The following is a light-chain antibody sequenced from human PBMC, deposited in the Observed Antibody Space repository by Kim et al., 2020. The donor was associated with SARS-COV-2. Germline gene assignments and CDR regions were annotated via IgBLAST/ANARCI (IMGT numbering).Light chain of an antibody. V-gene: IGLV2-11*01. Sequence: QSALTQPRSVSGSPGQSVTISCTGTGSDVGGYNYVSWYQQHPGKAPKLMIYDVTKRPSGVPDRFSGSKSGNTASLTISGLQAEDEADYYCCSYAGSYAVVFGRETQLTVL. J-gene: IGLJ2*01. CDR3: CSYAGSYAVV. CDR1: GSDVGGYNY. CDR2: DVT.